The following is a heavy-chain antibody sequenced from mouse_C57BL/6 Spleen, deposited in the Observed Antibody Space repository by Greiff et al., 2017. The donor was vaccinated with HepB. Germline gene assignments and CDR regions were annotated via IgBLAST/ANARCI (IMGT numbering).Heavy chain of an antibody. D-gene: IGHD2-5*01. CDR3: ARMAYYSNYYYFDY. Sequence: EVQRVESGPGLVKPSQSLSLTCSVTGYSITSGYYWNWIRQFPGNKLEWMGYISYDGSNNYNPSLKNRISITRDTSKNQFFLKLNSVTTEDTATYYCARMAYYSNYYYFDYWGQGTTLTVSS. CDR2: ISYDGSN. CDR1: GYSITSGYY. V-gene: IGHV3-6*01. J-gene: IGHJ2*01.